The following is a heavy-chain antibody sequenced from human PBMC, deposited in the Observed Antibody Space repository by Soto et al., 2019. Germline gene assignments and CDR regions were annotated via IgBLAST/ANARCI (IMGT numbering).Heavy chain of an antibody. D-gene: IGHD5-18*01. J-gene: IGHJ4*01. V-gene: IGHV4-59*01. Sequence: PSETLSLTCTVSGGSINSYYWSWIRKSPGKGLEWIGYTYDNGSTNYNPSLKSRVSISVDTSKNQFSLKLSSVTAADTAVYYCARSGYSYVNHYFDYWGHGTLVTVSS. CDR2: TYDNGST. CDR1: GGSINSYY. CDR3: ARSGYSYVNHYFDY.